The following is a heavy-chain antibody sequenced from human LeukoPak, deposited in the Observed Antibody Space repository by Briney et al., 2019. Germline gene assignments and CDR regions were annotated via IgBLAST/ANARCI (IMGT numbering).Heavy chain of an antibody. Sequence: PSETLSLTCTVSGGSISSSSYYWGWIRQPPGKGLEWIGSIYYSGSTYYNPSLKSRVTISVDTSKNQFSLKLSSVTAADTAVYYCARQVQRERGIVLVIDHDAFDIWGQGTMVTVSS. CDR1: GGSISSSSYY. D-gene: IGHD3-22*01. CDR3: ARQVQRERGIVLVIDHDAFDI. V-gene: IGHV4-39*01. J-gene: IGHJ3*02. CDR2: IYYSGST.